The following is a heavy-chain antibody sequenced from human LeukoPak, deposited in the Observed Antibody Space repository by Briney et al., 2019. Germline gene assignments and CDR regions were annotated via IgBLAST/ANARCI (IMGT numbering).Heavy chain of an antibody. CDR3: ASSGSYRFDY. J-gene: IGHJ4*02. CDR1: GFTFSSYS. D-gene: IGHD1-26*01. Sequence: GGSLRLSCAASGFTFSSYSMNWVRQAPGKGLEWVSHITASGTAMFYADSVKGRFTISRDNPKNSLYLQMNSLRDEDTAVYYCASSGSYRFDYWGQGTLVTVSS. V-gene: IGHV3-48*02. CDR2: ITASGTAM.